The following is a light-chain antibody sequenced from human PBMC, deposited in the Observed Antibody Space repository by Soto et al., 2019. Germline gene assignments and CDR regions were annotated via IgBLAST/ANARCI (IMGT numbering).Light chain of an antibody. Sequence: EIVLTQSPGTLSLSPGERAALSCRASQSVSRNFLAWYQQKPGQAPRLLIYGASNRATGIPDRFSGSGSEIDFTLTITRLEPEDFAVYYCHQYGSSPATFGQGTKVDIK. V-gene: IGKV3-20*01. CDR3: HQYGSSPAT. CDR1: QSVSRNF. CDR2: GAS. J-gene: IGKJ1*01.